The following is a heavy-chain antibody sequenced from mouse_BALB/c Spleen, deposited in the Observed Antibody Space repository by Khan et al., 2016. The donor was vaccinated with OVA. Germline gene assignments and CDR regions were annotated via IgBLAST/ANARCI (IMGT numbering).Heavy chain of an antibody. CDR1: AFAFSYYD. Sequence: EVELVESGGGLVKPGGSLKLSCAASAFAFSYYDMSWVRQTPERRLEWVAYISSGGGGTSYPDAVKGRLTISRDNAKNTLDLQMSSLKSEDTAIYYCARGDYYFDYWGQGTTLTVSS. CDR3: ARGDYYFDY. CDR2: ISSGGGGT. V-gene: IGHV5-12-1*01. D-gene: IGHD2-13*01. J-gene: IGHJ2*01.